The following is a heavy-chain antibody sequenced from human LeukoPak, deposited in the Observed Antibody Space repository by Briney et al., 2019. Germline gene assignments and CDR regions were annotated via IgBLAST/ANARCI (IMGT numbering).Heavy chain of an antibody. D-gene: IGHD7-27*01. J-gene: IGHJ5*02. Sequence: PSETLSLTCTVSGGSLSSGSYYWSWIRQPAGKGLEWIGRIYISGTTYYSPSLKSRVTISVDTSKNQFSLKLTSVTAADTAVYYCARDRLTRVDPWGQGTLVTVSP. CDR1: GGSLSSGSYY. CDR3: ARDRLTRVDP. CDR2: IYISGTT. V-gene: IGHV4-61*02.